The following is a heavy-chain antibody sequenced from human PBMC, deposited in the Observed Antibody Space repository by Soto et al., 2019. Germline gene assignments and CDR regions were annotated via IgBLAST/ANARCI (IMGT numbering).Heavy chain of an antibody. CDR1: GYTFTSYG. D-gene: IGHD6-19*01. CDR3: ARERGPYSRGWYGVDY. V-gene: IGHV1-18*01. CDR2: ISAYNGNT. J-gene: IGHJ4*02. Sequence: QVQLVQSGAEVKKPGASVKVSCKASGYTFTSYGISWVRLAPGQGLEWMGWISAYNGNTNYAQKLQDRVTVTIDTSTSTAYMELGSLRSDDTAVYYCARERGPYSRGWYGVDYWGQGTLVTVSS.